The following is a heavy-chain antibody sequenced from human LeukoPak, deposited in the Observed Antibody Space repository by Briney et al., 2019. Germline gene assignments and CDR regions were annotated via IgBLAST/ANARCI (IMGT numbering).Heavy chain of an antibody. CDR3: ARVRPTTYSSGYYYVDY. Sequence: SVKVSCKASGGTFSSYAISRVRQAPGQGLEWMGGIIPIFGTANYAQKFQGRVTITADESTSTAYMELSSLRSEDTAVYYCARVRPTTYSSGYYYVDYWGQGTLVTVSS. J-gene: IGHJ4*02. V-gene: IGHV1-69*13. CDR1: GGTFSSYA. CDR2: IIPIFGTA. D-gene: IGHD3-22*01.